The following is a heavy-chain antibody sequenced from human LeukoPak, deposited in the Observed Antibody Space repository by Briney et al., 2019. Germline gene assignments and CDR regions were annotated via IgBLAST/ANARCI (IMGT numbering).Heavy chain of an antibody. CDR2: IYYSGST. Sequence: SETLSLTCAVYGGSFSGYYWSWIRQPPGKGLEWIGSIYYSGSTYYNPSLKSRVTISVDTSKNQFSLKLSSVTAADTAVYYCARGEPIYDILTGHNQYFFDYWGQGTLVTVSS. V-gene: IGHV4-34*01. J-gene: IGHJ4*02. CDR3: ARGEPIYDILTGHNQYFFDY. CDR1: GGSFSGYY. D-gene: IGHD3-9*01.